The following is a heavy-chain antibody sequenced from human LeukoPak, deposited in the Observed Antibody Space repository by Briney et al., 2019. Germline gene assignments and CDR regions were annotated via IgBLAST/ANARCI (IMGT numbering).Heavy chain of an antibody. D-gene: IGHD3-22*01. Sequence: SETLSLTCTVSGGSISSGDYYWSWIRQPPGKGLEWIGYIYYSGSTYYNPSLKSRVTISVDTSKNQFSLKLSSVTAADTAVYYCARAHTYYYDSSDSGAFDIWGQGTMVTVSS. J-gene: IGHJ3*02. V-gene: IGHV4-30-4*01. CDR1: GGSISSGDYY. CDR3: ARAHTYYYDSSDSGAFDI. CDR2: IYYSGST.